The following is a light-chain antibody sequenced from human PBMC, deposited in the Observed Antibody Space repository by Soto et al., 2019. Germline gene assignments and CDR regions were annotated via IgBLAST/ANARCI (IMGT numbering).Light chain of an antibody. CDR2: EVS. CDR1: SSDVGGYNY. J-gene: IGLJ1*01. V-gene: IGLV2-14*01. CDR3: SSYTSRNTDDYV. Sequence: QSVLTQPASVSGSPGQSITISCTGTSSDVGGYNYVSWYQQHPGKAPKLMIYEVSNRPSGVSNRFSGSKSGNTASLTLSGLQAEDEDDYYCSSYTSRNTDDYVFGTGTKLTVL.